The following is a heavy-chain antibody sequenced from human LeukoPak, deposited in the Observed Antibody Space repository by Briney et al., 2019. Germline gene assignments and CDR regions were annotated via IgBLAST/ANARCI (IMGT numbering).Heavy chain of an antibody. CDR3: AREGLRFPLDY. J-gene: IGHJ4*02. V-gene: IGHV3-21*01. CDR2: ISSSSSYI. Sequence: GGSLRLSCAASGFTFSSYSMTWVRQAPGKGLEWVSSISSSSSYIYYADSVKGRFTISRDNAKNSLYLQMNGLRAEDTAVYYCAREGLRFPLDYWGQGTLVTVSS. CDR1: GFTFSSYS. D-gene: IGHD3-3*01.